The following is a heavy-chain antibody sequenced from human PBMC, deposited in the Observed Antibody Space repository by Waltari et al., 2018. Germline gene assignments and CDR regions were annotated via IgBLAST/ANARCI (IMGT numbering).Heavy chain of an antibody. V-gene: IGHV4-34*01. D-gene: IGHD4-17*01. CDR1: GGSFSGYY. CDR2: INHSGST. J-gene: IGHJ4*02. Sequence: QVQLQQWGAGLLKPSETLSLTCAVYGGSFSGYYWSWIRQPPVKGLEWIGEINHSGSTNYNPSLKSRVTISVDTSKNQFSLKLSSVTAADTAVYYCARVVSGYGDYAGYFDYWGQGTLVTVSS. CDR3: ARVVSGYGDYAGYFDY.